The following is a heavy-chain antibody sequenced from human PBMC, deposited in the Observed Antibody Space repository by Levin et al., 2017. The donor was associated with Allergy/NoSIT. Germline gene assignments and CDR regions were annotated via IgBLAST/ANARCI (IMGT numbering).Heavy chain of an antibody. CDR3: ARIYCSSTSCYVRVGGSYMDV. CDR2: IYPGDSDT. D-gene: IGHD2-2*01. V-gene: IGHV5-51*01. Sequence: GGSLRLSCKGSGSSFTSYWIGWVRQMPGKGLEWMGIIYPGDSDTRYSPSFQGQVTISADKSISTAYLQWSSLKASDTAMYYCARIYCSSTSCYVRVGGSYMDVWGKGTTVTVSS. CDR1: GSSFTSYW. J-gene: IGHJ6*03.